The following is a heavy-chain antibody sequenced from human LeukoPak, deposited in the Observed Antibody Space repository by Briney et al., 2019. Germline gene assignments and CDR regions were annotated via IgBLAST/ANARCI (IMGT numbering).Heavy chain of an antibody. CDR2: ISSSSSYI. Sequence: PGGSLRLSCAASGFTFSSYYMNWVRQAPGKGLEWVSSISSSSSYIYYADSVKGRFTISRDNAKNSLFLQMNSLRAEDTAVYYCATAVAGSRYYYYYYMDVWGKGTTVTVSS. J-gene: IGHJ6*03. D-gene: IGHD6-19*01. CDR3: ATAVAGSRYYYYYYMDV. V-gene: IGHV3-21*01. CDR1: GFTFSSYY.